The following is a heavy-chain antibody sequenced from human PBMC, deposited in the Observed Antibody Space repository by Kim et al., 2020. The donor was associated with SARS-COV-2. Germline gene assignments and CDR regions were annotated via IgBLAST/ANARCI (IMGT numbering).Heavy chain of an antibody. V-gene: IGHV3-7*01. CDR3: AKSQYLPLDVFNI. Sequence: YVNSVKGRFTISRDNAKNSVYLQMNSLRAEETAMYYCAKSQYLPLDVFNIWGQGTMVTVSS. D-gene: IGHD2-2*01. J-gene: IGHJ3*02.